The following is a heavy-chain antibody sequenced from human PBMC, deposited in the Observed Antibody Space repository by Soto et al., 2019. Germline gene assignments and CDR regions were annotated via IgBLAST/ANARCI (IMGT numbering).Heavy chain of an antibody. J-gene: IGHJ1*01. V-gene: IGHV4-31*03. D-gene: IGHD1-26*01. CDR3: VQGRATGETTEHFQH. Sequence: TLSLTCTVAGGSISRGVNLWSWIRQHPGPGLAWIAHIYYTGNTYYNPSLKGRATISGDTSKSHFSLKLNSVTAADTAVEYCVQGRATGETTEHFQHWGQGTLVTVS. CDR2: IYYTGNT. CDR1: GGSISRGVNL.